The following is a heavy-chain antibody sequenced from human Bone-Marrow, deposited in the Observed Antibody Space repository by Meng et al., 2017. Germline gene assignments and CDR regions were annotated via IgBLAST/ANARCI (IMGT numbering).Heavy chain of an antibody. Sequence: QLQLQESGPGLVKPSQTLSLTSTVSGGSISSGTYYWGWIRQLPGKGLEWIAYIHYSRSTYYSPSLKSRVTISVDTSKNQLSLKMSSMTAANTAVYYCARYVFDSSSLYSNWFDPWGQGTLVTVSS. CDR3: ARYVFDSSSLYSNWFDP. CDR2: IHYSRST. J-gene: IGHJ5*02. CDR1: GGSISSGTYY. V-gene: IGHV4-31*03. D-gene: IGHD3-22*01.